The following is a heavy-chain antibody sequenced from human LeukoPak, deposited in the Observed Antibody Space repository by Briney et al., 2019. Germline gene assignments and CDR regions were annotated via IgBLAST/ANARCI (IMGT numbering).Heavy chain of an antibody. CDR3: AKRASGSGTSLYYFDY. CDR1: GFTFSSYA. J-gene: IGHJ4*01. CDR2: ISNTGGST. V-gene: IGHV3-23*01. D-gene: IGHD3-10*01. Sequence: GGSLRLSCAASGFTFSSYAMSGVRQAPGKGLELVSVISNTGGSTFYADSVKGRFTISRDNSKNTLYLQMNSLRAEDTAVYYCAKRASGSGTSLYYFDYWGQGTLVTVSS.